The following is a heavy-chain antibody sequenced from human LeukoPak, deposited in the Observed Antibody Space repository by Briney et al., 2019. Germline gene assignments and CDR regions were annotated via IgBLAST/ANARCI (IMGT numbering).Heavy chain of an antibody. Sequence: TLSLTCTVSGGSISSGGYYWSWIRQHPGEGLEWIGYIYYSGTTYYSPSLKSRVIISVDTSKNQFSLNLSSVIAADTAVYYCARDSSGSGRVDYWGQGTLVTVSS. D-gene: IGHD3-10*01. V-gene: IGHV4-31*03. J-gene: IGHJ4*02. CDR2: IYYSGTT. CDR3: ARDSSGSGRVDY. CDR1: GGSISSGGYY.